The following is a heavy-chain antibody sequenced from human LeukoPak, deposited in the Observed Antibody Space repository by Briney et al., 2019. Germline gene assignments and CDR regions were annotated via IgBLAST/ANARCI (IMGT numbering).Heavy chain of an antibody. CDR2: IYYSGST. D-gene: IGHD1-26*01. Sequence: SETLSLTCTVSGGSISSYYWSWIRQPPGTGLEWIGYIYYSGSTNYNPSLKSRVTISVDTSKDQFSLKLSSVTAADTAVYYCARVIGAYNWFDPWGQGTLVTVSS. CDR3: ARVIGAYNWFDP. J-gene: IGHJ5*02. V-gene: IGHV4-59*01. CDR1: GGSISSYY.